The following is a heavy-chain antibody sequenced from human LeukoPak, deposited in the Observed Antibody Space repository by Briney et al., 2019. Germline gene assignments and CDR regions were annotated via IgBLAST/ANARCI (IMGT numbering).Heavy chain of an antibody. CDR2: IGGSDSIV. V-gene: IGHV3-11*01. Sequence: GGSLRLSCAVSEFTVNDYYMSWIRQAPGKGLEWVSDIGGSDSIVAYADSVKGRFSISRDFAKNSLYLQMNSLKAEDTAVYYCAREKVAGTCDSWGQGALVTVSS. CDR3: AREKVAGTCDS. J-gene: IGHJ4*02. CDR1: EFTVNDYY. D-gene: IGHD6-19*01.